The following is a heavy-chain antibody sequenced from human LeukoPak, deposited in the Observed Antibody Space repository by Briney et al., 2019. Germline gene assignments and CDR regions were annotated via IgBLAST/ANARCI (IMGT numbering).Heavy chain of an antibody. CDR2: IYHSGST. Sequence: SETLSLTCAVSGYSISSGYYWGWIRQPPGKGLEWIGSIYHSGSTYYNPSLKSRVTISVGTSKNQFSLKLSSVTAADTAVYYCASGRSSIRWFDPWGQGTLVTVSS. J-gene: IGHJ5*02. CDR3: ASGRSSIRWFDP. CDR1: GYSISSGYY. V-gene: IGHV4-38-2*01. D-gene: IGHD6-6*01.